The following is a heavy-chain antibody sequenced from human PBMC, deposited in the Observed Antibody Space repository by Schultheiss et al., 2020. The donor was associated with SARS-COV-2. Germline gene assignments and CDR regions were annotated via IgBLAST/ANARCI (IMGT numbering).Heavy chain of an antibody. J-gene: IGHJ6*02. CDR1: GGSISSYY. CDR2: IYTSGST. Sequence: SETLSLTCTVSGGSISSYYWSWIRQPAGKGLEWIGRIYTSGSTNYNPSLKSRVTMSVDTSKNQFSLKLSSVTAADTAVYYFARDGGSSGWIYYGMDVWGQGTTVTVSS. CDR3: ARDGGSSGWIYYGMDV. D-gene: IGHD6-19*01. V-gene: IGHV4-4*07.